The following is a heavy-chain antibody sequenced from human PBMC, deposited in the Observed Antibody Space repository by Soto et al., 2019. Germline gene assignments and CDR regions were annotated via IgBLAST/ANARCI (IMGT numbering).Heavy chain of an antibody. J-gene: IGHJ5*02. Sequence: SETLSLTCTVSGGSISSGGYYWSWIRQHPVKGLEWIGYIYYSGSTYYNPSLKSRVTISVDTSKNQFSLKLSSVTAADTAVYYCARVGYSGYDSWFDPWGQGTLVTVSS. CDR1: GGSISSGGYY. V-gene: IGHV4-31*03. D-gene: IGHD5-12*01. CDR3: ARVGYSGYDSWFDP. CDR2: IYYSGST.